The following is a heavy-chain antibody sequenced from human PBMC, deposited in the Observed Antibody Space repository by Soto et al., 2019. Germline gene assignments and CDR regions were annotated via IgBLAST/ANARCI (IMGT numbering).Heavy chain of an antibody. Sequence: PGESLKISCNGSGYSFTSYWIGWVRQMPGKGLEWMGIIYPGDSDTRYSPSFQGQVTISADKSISTAYLQWSSLKASDTAMYYCARQSTVTTGGMDVWDQGTTVTVSS. CDR3: ARQSTVTTGGMDV. D-gene: IGHD4-4*01. J-gene: IGHJ6*02. CDR2: IYPGDSDT. CDR1: GYSFTSYW. V-gene: IGHV5-51*01.